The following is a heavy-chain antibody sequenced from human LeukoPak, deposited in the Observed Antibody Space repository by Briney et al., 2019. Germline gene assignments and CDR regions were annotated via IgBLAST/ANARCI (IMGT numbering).Heavy chain of an antibody. Sequence: SEPLSLTCTVSGGSISNSGYYWGWIRQPPGKGLEWIGNIYYSGSTYYNTSLKSRVTISVDTSKNQFSLKLSSVTAADTAVYYCAKTYYYDPFDFWGQGTLVTVSS. J-gene: IGHJ4*02. CDR3: AKTYYYDPFDF. CDR2: IYYSGST. D-gene: IGHD3-22*01. CDR1: GGSISNSGYY. V-gene: IGHV4-39*01.